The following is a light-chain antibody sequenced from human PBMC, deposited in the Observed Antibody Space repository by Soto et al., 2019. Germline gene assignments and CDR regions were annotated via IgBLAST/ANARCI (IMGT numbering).Light chain of an antibody. J-gene: IGKJ1*01. CDR3: QQYGSSPPT. V-gene: IGKV3-20*01. CDR2: GAS. Sequence: EIVLTQSPGNMSLSPCDRATLSCRASQSVSSSYLAWYQQKPGQAPRLLIYGASSRATGIPDRFSGSGSGTDFTLTISRLEPEDFAVYYCQQYGSSPPTFGQGTKVDIK. CDR1: QSVSSSY.